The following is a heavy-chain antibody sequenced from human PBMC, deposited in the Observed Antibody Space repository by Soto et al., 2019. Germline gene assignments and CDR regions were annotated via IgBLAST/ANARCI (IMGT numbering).Heavy chain of an antibody. CDR2: MSYDGSNK. Sequence: QVQLVESGGGVVQPGRSLRLSCADSGFTFSTYGMHWVRQAPGKGLEWVAVMSYDGSNKYYADSVRGRFTISRDNSKNTLYLQMNSLRFEDTAVYFCAKGGGSYYRHPRIDHWGQGTLLTVSS. J-gene: IGHJ4*02. CDR1: GFTFSTYG. D-gene: IGHD1-26*01. V-gene: IGHV3-30*18. CDR3: AKGGGSYYRHPRIDH.